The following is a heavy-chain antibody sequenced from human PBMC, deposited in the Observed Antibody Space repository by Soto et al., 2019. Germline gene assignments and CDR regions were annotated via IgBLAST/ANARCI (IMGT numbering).Heavy chain of an antibody. D-gene: IGHD4-17*01. J-gene: IGHJ4*02. V-gene: IGHV1-46*01. CDR2: INPSTGVT. CDR3: VRRDFGDYDYFDY. Sequence: QVQLKQSGAEVEKPGASVKLSCKASGYTLPSYYIHWVRQAPGQGLDWMGMINPSTGVTTYAQEFQGRLTLTKDPTTRASTNTFCMQLSGLRSDDTAVYYCVRRDFGDYDYFDYWGQGTLVTISS. CDR1: GYTLPSYY.